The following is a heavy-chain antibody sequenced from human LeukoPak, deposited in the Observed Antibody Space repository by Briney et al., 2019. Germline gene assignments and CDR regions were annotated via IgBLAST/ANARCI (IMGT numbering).Heavy chain of an antibody. Sequence: GESLKISRKGSGYSFTSYWIGWVRQMPGKGLEWMGIIYPGDSDTRYSPSFQGQVTISADKSISTAYLQWSSLKASDTAMYYCARVNSVVTASYGMDVWGQGTTVTVSS. CDR1: GYSFTSYW. V-gene: IGHV5-51*01. D-gene: IGHD2-21*02. CDR2: IYPGDSDT. CDR3: ARVNSVVTASYGMDV. J-gene: IGHJ6*02.